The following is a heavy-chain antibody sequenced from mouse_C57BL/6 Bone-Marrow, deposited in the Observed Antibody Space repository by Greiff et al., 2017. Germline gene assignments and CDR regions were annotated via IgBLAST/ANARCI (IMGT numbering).Heavy chain of an antibody. V-gene: IGHV1-12*01. CDR1: GSTFTSNN. CDR3: AREGGLLFAY. CDR2: IYPGNGDT. D-gene: IGHD2-3*01. Sequence: QVQLQQSGAELGRPGAPVKMSCKASGSTFTSNNMHWVKRPPRQGLEWIGAIYPGNGDTSYNQKFKGKATLTVDKSSSTAYMQLSSLTSEDSAVYFCAREGGLLFAYWGQGTLVTVSA. J-gene: IGHJ3*01.